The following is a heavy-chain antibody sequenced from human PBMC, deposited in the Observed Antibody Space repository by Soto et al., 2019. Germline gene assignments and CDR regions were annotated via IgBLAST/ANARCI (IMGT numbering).Heavy chain of an antibody. V-gene: IGHV3-30-3*01. CDR3: ARESQDLTSNFGY. CDR2: ISYDGSNK. CDR1: GITFSSYA. Sequence: GGSLRLSCAAYGITFSSYAMKWARQAPGKGLEWVAVISYDGSNKYYADSVKGRFTISRDNSKNTVYLQMNSLRAEDTAVYEGARESQDLTSNFGYWDQGTLVTVAS. J-gene: IGHJ4*02.